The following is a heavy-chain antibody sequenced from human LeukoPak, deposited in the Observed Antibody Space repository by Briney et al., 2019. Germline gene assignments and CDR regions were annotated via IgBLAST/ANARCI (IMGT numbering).Heavy chain of an antibody. CDR1: GFTFSSYSMN. CDR2: IYYSGST. V-gene: IGHV4-39*01. J-gene: IGHJ4*02. CDR3: ARQHLFDY. Sequence: GSLRLSCAASGFTFSSYSMNWVRQPPGKGLEWIGSIYYSGSTYYNPSLKSRVTISVDTSKNQFSLKLSSVTAADTAVYYCARQHLFDYWGQGTLVTVSS.